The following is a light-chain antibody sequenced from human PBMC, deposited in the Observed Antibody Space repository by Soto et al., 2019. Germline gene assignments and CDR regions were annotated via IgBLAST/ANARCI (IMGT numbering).Light chain of an antibody. CDR1: QSVSSY. V-gene: IGKV3-11*01. J-gene: IGKJ1*01. CDR2: DAS. CDR3: QQRSNWLWT. Sequence: EIVLTQSPATLSLSPGERATLSWRASQSVSSYLAWYQQKPGQAPRLLIYDASNRATGIPARFSGSGSGTDFTLTISSLEPEDFAVYYCQQRSNWLWTFGQGTKVE.